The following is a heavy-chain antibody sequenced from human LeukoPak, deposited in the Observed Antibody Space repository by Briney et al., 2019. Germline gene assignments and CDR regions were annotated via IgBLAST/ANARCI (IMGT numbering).Heavy chain of an antibody. CDR3: VQEKDY. CDR1: GFTFSSYS. J-gene: IGHJ4*02. D-gene: IGHD1-1*01. V-gene: IGHV3-48*01. CDR2: ISSSSSTI. Sequence: GASLRLSCAASGFTFSSYSMNWVRQAPGKGLEWVAYISSSSSTIYYADSVKGRFTISRDNAKNSLYLQMNSLRAEDTAGYYCVQEKDYWGQGTLVTVSS.